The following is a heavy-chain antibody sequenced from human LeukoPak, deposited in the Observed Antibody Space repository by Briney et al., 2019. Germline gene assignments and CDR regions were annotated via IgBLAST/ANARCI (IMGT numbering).Heavy chain of an antibody. CDR1: GGTISSYY. CDR2: IYYSGST. V-gene: IGHV4-59*01. J-gene: IGHJ4*02. D-gene: IGHD5-12*01. CDR3: ARGTKTGNTGYDWNY. Sequence: SETLSLTCTVSGGTISSYYWRWIRQPPGKGLEWVGYIYYSGSTTYNPSLKSRVIISVDTSSNQFSLMLRSVTAADTAVYYCARGTKTGNTGYDWNYWGQGSLVTVSS.